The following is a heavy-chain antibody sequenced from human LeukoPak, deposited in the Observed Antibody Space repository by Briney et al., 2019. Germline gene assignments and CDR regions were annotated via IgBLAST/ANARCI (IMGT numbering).Heavy chain of an antibody. CDR2: IWYDGSNK. CDR3: ARGLRNTDTFDI. V-gene: IGHV3-33*08. J-gene: IGHJ3*02. CDR1: GFPFSNYG. Sequence: GGSLRLSCSASGFPFSNYGMHWVRQAPGKGLEWVAVIWYDGSNKYYADSVKGRFTISRDNSKNTVYLQMNSLRAEDTAVYYCARGLRNTDTFDIWGQGTMVTVSS.